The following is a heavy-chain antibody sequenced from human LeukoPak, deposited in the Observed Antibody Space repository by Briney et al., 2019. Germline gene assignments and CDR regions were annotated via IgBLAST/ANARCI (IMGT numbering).Heavy chain of an antibody. CDR1: GFTVSSNY. Sequence: GGSLRLSCAASGFTVSSNYMSWVRQAPGKGLEWVSVIYSGGSTYYADSVKGRFTISRDNSENTLYLQMNSLRAEDTAVYYCARESVGATQGIDYWGQGTLVTVSS. CDR2: IYSGGST. CDR3: ARESVGATQGIDY. D-gene: IGHD1-26*01. V-gene: IGHV3-66*01. J-gene: IGHJ4*02.